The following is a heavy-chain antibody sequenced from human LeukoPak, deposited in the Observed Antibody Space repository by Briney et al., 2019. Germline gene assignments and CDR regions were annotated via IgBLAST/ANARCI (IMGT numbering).Heavy chain of an antibody. CDR2: IRYDGSNK. J-gene: IGHJ3*02. D-gene: IGHD5-24*01. Sequence: GGSLRLSCAASGFTLSSYGMHWVRQAPGKGLEWVAFIRYDGSNKYYADSVKGRFTISRDNSKNTLYLQMNSLRAEDTAVYYCAVEMATPEAIGAFDIWGQGTMVTVSS. CDR1: GFTLSSYG. V-gene: IGHV3-30*02. CDR3: AVEMATPEAIGAFDI.